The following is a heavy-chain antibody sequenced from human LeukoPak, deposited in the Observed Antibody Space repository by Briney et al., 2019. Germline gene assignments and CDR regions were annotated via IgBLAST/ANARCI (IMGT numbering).Heavy chain of an antibody. D-gene: IGHD2-21*01. CDR3: AKDICGGNCYPHGGY. V-gene: IGHV3-30*02. CDR1: GFTFSNYG. CDR2: IPYDGSNK. Sequence: GGSLRLSCAASGFTFSNYGMHWVRQAPGKGLEWGAFIPYDGSNKYYADSLPGRFTTSRDNSMNTLYLQMSSLRAEDTAIYYCAKDICGGNCYPHGGYWGQGTLVTVSS. J-gene: IGHJ4*02.